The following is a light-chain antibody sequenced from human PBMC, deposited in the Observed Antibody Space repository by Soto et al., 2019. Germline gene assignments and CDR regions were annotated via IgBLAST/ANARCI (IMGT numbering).Light chain of an antibody. CDR1: SSDVGGHNY. V-gene: IGLV2-8*01. CDR2: EVS. Sequence: QSVLTQSPSASGSPGQSVTISCTGTSSDVGGHNYVSWYQHHPGKAPKLIIYEVSKRPSGVPDRFSGSKSGNTASLTVSGLQAEDEAVYYCSSTAGNNNLVFGGGTQLTV. CDR3: SSTAGNNNLV. J-gene: IGLJ3*02.